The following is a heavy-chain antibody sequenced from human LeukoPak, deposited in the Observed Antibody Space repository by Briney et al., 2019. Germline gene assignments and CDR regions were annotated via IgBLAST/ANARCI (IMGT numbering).Heavy chain of an antibody. CDR2: IYSSESA. Sequence: SETLSLTCSVSGCSISPYYWSWIRQPPGKGLEWIGYIYSSESANYNPSLKSRVTISVDTSKNHFSLKLSSVTAADTAVYYCARMGGYSGYATHWGQGTLVTVSS. CDR3: ARMGGYSGYATH. CDR1: GCSISPYY. D-gene: IGHD5-12*01. V-gene: IGHV4-59*08. J-gene: IGHJ4*02.